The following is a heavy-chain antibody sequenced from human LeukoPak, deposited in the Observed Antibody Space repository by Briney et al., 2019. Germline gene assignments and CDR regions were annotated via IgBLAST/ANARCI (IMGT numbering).Heavy chain of an antibody. Sequence: SETLSLTCTVSGGSISSYYWSWLRQPPGKGLEWIGYIYYSGSTNYNPSLKSRVTISVDTSKNQFSLKLSSVTAADTAVYYCARHPIGGYFDYWGQGTLVTVSS. D-gene: IGHD3-10*01. CDR2: IYYSGST. CDR1: GGSISSYY. CDR3: ARHPIGGYFDY. V-gene: IGHV4-59*08. J-gene: IGHJ4*02.